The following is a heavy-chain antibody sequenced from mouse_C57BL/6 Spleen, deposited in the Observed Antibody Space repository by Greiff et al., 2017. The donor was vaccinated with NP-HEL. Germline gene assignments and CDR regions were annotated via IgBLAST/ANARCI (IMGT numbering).Heavy chain of an antibody. CDR2: ISSGSSTI. V-gene: IGHV5-17*01. Sequence: EVKLMESGGGLVKPGGSLKLSCAASGFTFSDYGMHWVRQAPEKGLEWVAYISSGSSTIYYADTVTGRFTISRDNAKNTLFLKMTSLRSEDTAMYYCARRGVITTVVATRNSMDYWGQGTSVTVSS. CDR1: GFTFSDYG. J-gene: IGHJ4*01. CDR3: ARRGVITTVVATRNSMDY. D-gene: IGHD1-1*01.